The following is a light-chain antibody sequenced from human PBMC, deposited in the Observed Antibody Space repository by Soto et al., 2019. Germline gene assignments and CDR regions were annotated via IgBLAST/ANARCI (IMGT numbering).Light chain of an antibody. CDR1: QSVSRSY. CDR2: GAS. J-gene: IGKJ3*01. CDR3: QQYGSSPFT. V-gene: IGKV3-20*01. Sequence: EIVLTQSPGTLSLSPGERATLSCMASQSVSRSYLAWYQQKPGQAPRLLIYGASSRATGIPDRFSGSGSGTDFTLTISRLEPEDFAVYYCQQYGSSPFTFGPGTKVDIK.